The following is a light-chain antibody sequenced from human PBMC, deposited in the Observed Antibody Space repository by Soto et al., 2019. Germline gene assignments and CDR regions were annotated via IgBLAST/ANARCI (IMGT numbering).Light chain of an antibody. CDR3: QQYGSSPIT. CDR2: VPS. V-gene: IGKV3-20*01. J-gene: IGKJ5*01. CDR1: QSVSSSF. Sequence: EIVLTHSPGTLALSPGERATLSCSASQSVSSSFLAWYQQKPGQAPRLLIYVPSSRATGIPDRFSGSGSGTDFTLTISRLEPEDFAVYYCQQYGSSPITFGQGTRLENK.